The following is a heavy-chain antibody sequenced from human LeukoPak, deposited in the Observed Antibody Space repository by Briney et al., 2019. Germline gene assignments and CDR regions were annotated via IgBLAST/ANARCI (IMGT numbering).Heavy chain of an antibody. CDR2: IWYDGSYK. D-gene: IGHD6-19*01. Sequence: GGSLRLSCAASGFTFSSYGMHWVRQAPGKGLERVAVIWYDGSYKYYADSVKGRFTISRDNSKNTLYLQMNSLRGEDTAVYYCAKGAGRDSSGWYWYFDLWGRGTLVTVSS. V-gene: IGHV3-33*06. CDR1: GFTFSSYG. CDR3: AKGAGRDSSGWYWYFDL. J-gene: IGHJ2*01.